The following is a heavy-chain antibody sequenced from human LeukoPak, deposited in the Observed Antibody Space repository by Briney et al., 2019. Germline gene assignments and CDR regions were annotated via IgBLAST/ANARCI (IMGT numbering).Heavy chain of an antibody. CDR3: ARQVVAVAGTGYFDY. D-gene: IGHD6-19*01. V-gene: IGHV4-39*01. CDR1: GGSIRSSSYY. J-gene: IGHJ4*02. Sequence: PSETLSLTCTVSGGSIRSSSYYWGWIRQPPGKGLEWIGSIYYSGSTYYNASLKSRGTISVDTSKNQFSLKLNSVTAADTAVYFCARQVVAVAGTGYFDYWGQGTLVTVCS. CDR2: IYYSGST.